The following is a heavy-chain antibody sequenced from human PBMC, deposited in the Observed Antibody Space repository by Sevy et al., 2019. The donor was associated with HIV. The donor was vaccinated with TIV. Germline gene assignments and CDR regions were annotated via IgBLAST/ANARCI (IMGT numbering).Heavy chain of an antibody. CDR3: ARVPYCSGGSCYSDY. CDR1: GFTFSSYW. J-gene: IGHJ4*02. CDR2: INSDGSST. D-gene: IGHD2-15*01. V-gene: IGHV3-74*01. Sequence: GWSLRLSCAASGFTFSSYWMHWVRQAPGKGLVWVSRINSDGSSTSYADSVKGRFTISRDNAKNTLYLQMNSLRAEDTAVYYCARVPYCSGGSCYSDYWGQGTLVTVSS.